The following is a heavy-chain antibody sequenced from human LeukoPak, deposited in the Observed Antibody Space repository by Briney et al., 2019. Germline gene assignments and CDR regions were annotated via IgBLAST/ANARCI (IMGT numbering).Heavy chain of an antibody. CDR2: IDPNSGVT. CDR3: ARELGINAFDV. Sequence: GASVKVSCKASGYTLTDNHLYWVRQAPGQGLEWMGWIDPNSGVTNFAQNFQGRLTMTTDTSISTAYMELSRLTSDDTTVYYYARELGINAFDVWGQGTLVTVSS. V-gene: IGHV1-2*02. CDR1: GYTLTDNH. J-gene: IGHJ3*01. D-gene: IGHD7-27*01.